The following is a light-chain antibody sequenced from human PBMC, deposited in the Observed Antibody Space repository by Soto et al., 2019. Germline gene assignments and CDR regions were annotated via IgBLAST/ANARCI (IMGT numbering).Light chain of an antibody. CDR1: SSDVGGYNY. V-gene: IGLV2-11*01. Sequence: QSAVTQPRSVSGSPGQSVTISCTGTSSDVGGYNYVSWYQHHPGKAPKLMIYDVSKRPSGVPDRFSGSKSGNTASLTISGLHAEDEADYYCCSYAGSYTYVFGTGTKVTVL. CDR3: CSYAGSYTYV. J-gene: IGLJ1*01. CDR2: DVS.